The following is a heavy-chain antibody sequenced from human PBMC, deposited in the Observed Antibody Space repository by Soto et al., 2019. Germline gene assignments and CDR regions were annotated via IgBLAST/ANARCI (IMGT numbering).Heavy chain of an antibody. CDR1: GFTFSYYW. CDR2: IKQDASEK. J-gene: IGHJ6*03. Sequence: GGSLRLSCAASGFTFSYYWMSWVRQAPGKGLEWVANIKQDASEKYYGDSVKGRFTISRDNAKNSLYLQMNSLRAEDTAVYYCARQYYNYLDVWGKGTTVTVSS. CDR3: ARQYYNYLDV. V-gene: IGHV3-7*01.